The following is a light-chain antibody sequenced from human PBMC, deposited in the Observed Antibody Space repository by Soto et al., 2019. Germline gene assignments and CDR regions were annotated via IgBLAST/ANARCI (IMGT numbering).Light chain of an antibody. CDR3: QQFGSSWLT. CDR2: GTS. Sequence: ENVLTQSPGTLSVSPGERATLSCRASQSIGSSYLAWYQQKPGHAPRLIIYGTSNRATGIPDRFSGSGSGTDFTLTISRLEPEDFAVYYCQQFGSSWLTFGRGTKVEIK. CDR1: QSIGSSY. J-gene: IGKJ1*01. V-gene: IGKV3-20*01.